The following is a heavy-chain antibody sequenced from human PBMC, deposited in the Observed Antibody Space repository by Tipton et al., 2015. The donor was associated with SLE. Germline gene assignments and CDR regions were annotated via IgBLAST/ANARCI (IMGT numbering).Heavy chain of an antibody. Sequence: SLRLSCAASGFRFSSYAMHWVRQAPGKGLEYDSGIGSNGGSTYYADSVKGRFTISRDNSKNTLYLQMGSLRAEDMAVYYCARDAVGATRYNWFNPRGQGALVTVSS. V-gene: IGHV3-64*02. CDR3: ARDAVGATRYNWFNP. D-gene: IGHD1-26*01. J-gene: IGHJ5*02. CDR1: GFRFSSYA. CDR2: IGSNGGST.